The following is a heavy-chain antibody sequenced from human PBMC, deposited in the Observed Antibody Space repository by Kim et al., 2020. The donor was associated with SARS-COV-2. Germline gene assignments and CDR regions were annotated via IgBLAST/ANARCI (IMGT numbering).Heavy chain of an antibody. V-gene: IGHV4-31*03. CDR3: ARATLKLERRERIFDY. Sequence: SETLSLTCTVSGGSISSGGYYWSWIRQHPGKGLECIGYIYYSGSTYYNPSLKSRVTISVDTSKNQFSLKLSSVTAADTAVYYCARATLKLERRERIFDYWGQGTLVTVSS. D-gene: IGHD1-1*01. CDR2: IYYSGST. CDR1: GGSISSGGYY. J-gene: IGHJ4*02.